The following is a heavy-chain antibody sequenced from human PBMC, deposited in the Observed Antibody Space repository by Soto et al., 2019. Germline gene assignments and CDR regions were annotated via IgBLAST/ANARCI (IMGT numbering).Heavy chain of an antibody. V-gene: IGHV4-31*03. CDR2: ISHSGST. D-gene: IGHD2-8*02. CDR3: ARDKITGLFDY. CDR1: GGSISSSSYY. Sequence: SETLSLTCTVSGGSISSSSYYWGWIRQHPGKGLEWIGYISHSGSTYYNPSLKSRITISADTSKNQFSLKLTSVTAADTAVYYCARDKITGLFDYWGQGTLVTVSS. J-gene: IGHJ4*02.